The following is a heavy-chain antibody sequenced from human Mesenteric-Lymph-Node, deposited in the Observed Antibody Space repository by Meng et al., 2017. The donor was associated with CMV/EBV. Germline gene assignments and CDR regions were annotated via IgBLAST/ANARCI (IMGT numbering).Heavy chain of an antibody. Sequence: GGSLRLSCEASGFTFSPYSMKWVRQAPGKGLEWVSSISSTGKSMNVADSMKGRFTISRDNAKSSLYLQMNSLRADDTAVYYCARGRYFGSGSYYNVWGQGTLVTVSS. CDR2: ISSTGKSM. V-gene: IGHV3-21*06. CDR3: ARGRYFGSGSYYNV. CDR1: GFTFSPYS. D-gene: IGHD3-10*01. J-gene: IGHJ4*02.